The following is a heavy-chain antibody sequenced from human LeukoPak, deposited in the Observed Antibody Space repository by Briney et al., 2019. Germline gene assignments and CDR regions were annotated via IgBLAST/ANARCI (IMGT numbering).Heavy chain of an antibody. J-gene: IGHJ4*02. CDR3: ARRTSSVDRYGSGSWYFDY. D-gene: IGHD3-10*01. Sequence: PSETPSLTCTVSGGSISSYYWSWIRQPPGKGLEWIGYIYYSGSTNYNPSLKSRVTISVDTSKNQFSLKLSSVTAADTAVYYCARRTSSVDRYGSGSWYFDYWGQGTLVTVSS. CDR1: GGSISSYY. CDR2: IYYSGST. V-gene: IGHV4-59*08.